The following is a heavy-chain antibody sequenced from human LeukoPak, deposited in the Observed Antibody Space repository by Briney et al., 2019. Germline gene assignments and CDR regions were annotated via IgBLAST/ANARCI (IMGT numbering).Heavy chain of an antibody. Sequence: GGSLRFSCVASGFTFSSSRMSWVRRAPGKGLEWVANIKQDGTEEYYVDSVRGRFSISKDNAKNSLYLQMNSLRAEDTAVYYCARDPCHGALDYWGQGALVTVSS. CDR1: GFTFSSSR. V-gene: IGHV3-7*03. CDR2: IKQDGTEE. D-gene: IGHD2-2*01. J-gene: IGHJ4*02. CDR3: ARDPCHGALDY.